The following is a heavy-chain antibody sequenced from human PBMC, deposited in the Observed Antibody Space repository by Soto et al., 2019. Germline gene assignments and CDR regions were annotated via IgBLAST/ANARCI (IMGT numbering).Heavy chain of an antibody. CDR3: ARRGKKYFYYYMDV. CDR2: VFSSGST. J-gene: IGHJ6*03. CDR1: GGSISSYY. V-gene: IGHV4-59*08. Sequence: PSETLSLTCTVSGGSISSYYWTWVRQSPGKGLEWIGYVFSSGSTNYNPSLESRVTISLDTSKNQFSLKVISVTAADTAVYYCARRGKKYFYYYMDVWGKGTTVTVSS.